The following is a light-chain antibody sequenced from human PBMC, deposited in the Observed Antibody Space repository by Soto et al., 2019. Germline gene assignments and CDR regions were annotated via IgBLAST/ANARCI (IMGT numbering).Light chain of an antibody. J-gene: IGKJ1*01. CDR2: AAS. V-gene: IGKV1-6*01. Sequence: ATQITQSPSCLSASVGDRITITCRVSRDIGSDLSWYQQKPGKAPTLLIYAASNLQSGVPSRFRGSRSGTEYTLTVSSLQPEDFATYYCLQDHDDSWTFGQGTKVDIK. CDR1: RDIGSD. CDR3: LQDHDDSWT.